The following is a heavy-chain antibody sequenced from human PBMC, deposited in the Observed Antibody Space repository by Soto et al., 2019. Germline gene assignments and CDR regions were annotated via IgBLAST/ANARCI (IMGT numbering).Heavy chain of an antibody. CDR3: ARDKITGLFDY. V-gene: IGHV4-34*01. D-gene: IGHD2-8*02. Sequence: QVQLQQWGAGLLKPSETLSLTCAVYGASFSGYSWTWIRQPPGTGLEWIGEINHSGSTNYNPSLKSRVTISVDTSKNQFSLKLTSVTAADTAVYYCARDKITGLFDYWGQGTLVTVSS. J-gene: IGHJ4*02. CDR2: INHSGST. CDR1: GASFSGYS.